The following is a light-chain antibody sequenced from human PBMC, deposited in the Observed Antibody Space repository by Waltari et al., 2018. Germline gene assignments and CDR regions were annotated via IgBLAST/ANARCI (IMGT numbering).Light chain of an antibody. CDR3: QQAHTFPPT. Sequence: DIQMTQSPSSVSASVGDRVTITCRASQGIRSWLAWYQQRPGKAPKLLIYAASSLQSWVPSRFSCSGSGTDFTLTISSLQPEDFATYYCQQAHTFPPTCGPGTKVHIQ. CDR1: QGIRSW. V-gene: IGKV1-12*01. CDR2: AAS. J-gene: IGKJ3*01.